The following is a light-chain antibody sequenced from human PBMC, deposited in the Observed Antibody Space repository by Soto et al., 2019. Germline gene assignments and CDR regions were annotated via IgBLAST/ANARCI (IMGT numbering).Light chain of an antibody. CDR1: QSVSSN. CDR2: GAS. CDR3: QQYNNRPPWT. V-gene: IGKV3-15*01. Sequence: EIVMTQSPATLSVSPGERATLSCRASQSVSSNLAWYQQKPGQAPSLLIYGASTRATGIPARFSGSGSGTEFTRTISSLQSEDFAVYYCQQYNNRPPWTFGQGTKVAIK. J-gene: IGKJ1*01.